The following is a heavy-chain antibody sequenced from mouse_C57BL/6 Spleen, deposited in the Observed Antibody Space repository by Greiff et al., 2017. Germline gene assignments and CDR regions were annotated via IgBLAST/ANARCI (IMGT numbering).Heavy chain of an antibody. Sequence: VQLVESGAELVRPGTSVKVSCKASGYAFTNYLIEWVKQRPGQGLEWIGVINPGSGGTNYNEKFKGKATLTADKSSSTAYMQLSSLTAEDSAVYFCARSGGLRYFDYWGQGTTLTVSS. CDR2: INPGSGGT. CDR3: ARSGGLRYFDY. D-gene: IGHD2-2*01. J-gene: IGHJ2*01. CDR1: GYAFTNYL. V-gene: IGHV1-54*01.